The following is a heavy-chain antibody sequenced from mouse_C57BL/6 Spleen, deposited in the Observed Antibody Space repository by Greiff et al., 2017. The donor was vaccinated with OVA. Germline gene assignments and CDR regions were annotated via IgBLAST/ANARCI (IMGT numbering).Heavy chain of an antibody. Sequence: EVQLQESGPGLVKPSQSLSLTCSVTGYSITSGYYWNWIRQFPGNKLEWMGYISYDGSNNYNPSLKNRISITRDTSKNQFFLKLNSVTTEDTATYYWARTYLGYFDYWGQGTTLTVSS. V-gene: IGHV3-6*01. CDR2: ISYDGSN. CDR3: ARTYLGYFDY. D-gene: IGHD5-1*01. CDR1: GYSITSGYY. J-gene: IGHJ2*01.